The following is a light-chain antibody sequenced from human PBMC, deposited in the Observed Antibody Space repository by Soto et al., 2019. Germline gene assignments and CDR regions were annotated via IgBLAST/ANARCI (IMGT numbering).Light chain of an antibody. V-gene: IGKV1-6*01. J-gene: IGKJ2*01. CDR3: LQDYNYPYT. Sequence: AIQMTQSPSSLSASVGDGVTITCRASQGIRNDLGWYQQKPGKAPKLLIYAASSLQSGVPSRFSGSGSVTDFTLTISSLQPEDFATYYCLQDYNYPYTFGQGTKLEIK. CDR2: AAS. CDR1: QGIRND.